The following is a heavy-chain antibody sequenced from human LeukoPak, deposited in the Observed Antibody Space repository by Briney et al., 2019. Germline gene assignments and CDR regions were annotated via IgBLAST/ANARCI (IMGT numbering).Heavy chain of an antibody. Sequence: PGGSLRLSCAASGFTFSSYAMHWVRQAPGKGLEWVAVISYDGSNKYYADSVKGRFTISRDNSKNTLYLQMNSLRVEDTAVYYCARAPTYDSSGYYLDYWGQGTLVTVSS. V-gene: IGHV3-30-3*01. CDR1: GFTFSSYA. D-gene: IGHD3-22*01. CDR2: ISYDGSNK. CDR3: ARAPTYDSSGYYLDY. J-gene: IGHJ4*02.